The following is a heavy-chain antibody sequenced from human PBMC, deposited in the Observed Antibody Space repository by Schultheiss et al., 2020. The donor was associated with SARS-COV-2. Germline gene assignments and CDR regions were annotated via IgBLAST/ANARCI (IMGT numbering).Heavy chain of an antibody. J-gene: IGHJ4*02. CDR1: ENTFTGCY. V-gene: IGHV1-69*04. Sequence: SVKVSCKASENTFTGCYMHWVRQAPGLGLEWMGRIIPILGIANYAQKFQGRVTITADKSTSTAYMELRSLRSDDTAVYYCARDGLPGQWLYGAYWGQGTLVTVSS. CDR2: IIPILGIA. CDR3: ARDGLPGQWLYGAY. D-gene: IGHD6-19*01.